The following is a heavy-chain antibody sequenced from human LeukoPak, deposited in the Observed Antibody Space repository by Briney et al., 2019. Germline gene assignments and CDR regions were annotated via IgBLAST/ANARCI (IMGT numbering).Heavy chain of an antibody. J-gene: IGHJ4*02. V-gene: IGHV3-23*01. CDR3: AEEGDFGSYYFDY. Sequence: GGSLRLSCAASGFTFSGYAMSWVRQAPRKGLEWVSAISGSGGSTYYADSVKGRFTISRDNSKNTLYLQMNSLRAEDTAVYYCAEEGDFGSYYFDYWGQGTLVTVSS. D-gene: IGHD3-3*01. CDR2: ISGSGGST. CDR1: GFTFSGYA.